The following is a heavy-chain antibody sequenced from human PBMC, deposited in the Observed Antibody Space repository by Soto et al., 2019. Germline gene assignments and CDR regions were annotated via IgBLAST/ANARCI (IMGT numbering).Heavy chain of an antibody. CDR2: IYYSGST. Sequence: QLQLQESGPGLVKPSETLSLTCTVSGGSISSSSYYWGWIRQPPGKGLEWIGSIYYSGSTFYNPSLKSRVTISVDTSKNQFSLKLSSVTAADTAVYYCARRRGSGWPYYFDYWGQGTLVTVSS. CDR3: ARRRGSGWPYYFDY. CDR1: GGSISSSSYY. J-gene: IGHJ4*02. D-gene: IGHD6-19*01. V-gene: IGHV4-39*01.